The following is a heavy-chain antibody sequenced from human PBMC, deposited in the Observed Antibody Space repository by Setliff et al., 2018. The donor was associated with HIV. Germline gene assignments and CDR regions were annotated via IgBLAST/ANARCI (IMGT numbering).Heavy chain of an antibody. CDR3: ARGSDSGSYSYYYGMDV. Sequence: ASVKVSCKASGYTFATYGISWVRQAPGQGLEWMGIINPNNNSTAYPQKFQGRVTMTWDTSTTTVYMELRSLRSEDTAVYYCARGSDSGSYSYYYGMDVWGQGTTVTVSS. CDR2: INPNNNST. D-gene: IGHD3-16*01. V-gene: IGHV1-46*01. CDR1: GYTFATYG. J-gene: IGHJ6*02.